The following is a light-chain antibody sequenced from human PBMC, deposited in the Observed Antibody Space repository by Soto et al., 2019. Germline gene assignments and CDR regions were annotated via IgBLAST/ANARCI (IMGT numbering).Light chain of an antibody. Sequence: EIVLTQSPGTLSLSPGERATLSCRGSQSVSSSYLAWYQQKPGQAPRVLMYGASSRATGIPVRFTGSGSGTDFILTISNIEAEDVAIYYCQQRKKWPPITFGQGTRWRL. J-gene: IGKJ5*01. CDR3: QQRKKWPPIT. CDR2: GAS. CDR1: QSVSSSY. V-gene: IGKV3D-20*02.